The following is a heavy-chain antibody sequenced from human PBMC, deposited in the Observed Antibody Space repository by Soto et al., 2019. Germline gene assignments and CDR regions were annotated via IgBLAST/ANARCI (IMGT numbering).Heavy chain of an antibody. J-gene: IGHJ4*02. D-gene: IGHD2-15*01. CDR1: GFTFSSYI. Sequence: EVQLLESGGGLVQPGGSLRLSCAASGFTFSSYIMNWVRQAPGKGLEWVSGISGSGGSTYYADPVKGRFTISRDNSKNTLYLQMNSLRAEDTAVYYCAKTEYCSGDTCYPDYWGQGTLVTVSS. CDR3: AKTEYCSGDTCYPDY. V-gene: IGHV3-23*01. CDR2: ISGSGGST.